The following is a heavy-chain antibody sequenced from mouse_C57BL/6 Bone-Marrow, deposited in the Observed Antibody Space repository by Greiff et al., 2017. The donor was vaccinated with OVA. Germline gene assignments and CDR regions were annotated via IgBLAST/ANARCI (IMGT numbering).Heavy chain of an antibody. Sequence: VQVVESGAELVKPGASVKMSCKASGYTFTTYPIEWMKQNHGKSLEWIGNFHPYNDVTKYNEKFKGKATLTVEKSSSTVYLELSRLTSDDSAVYYCARTGGSSYDYAMDYWGQGTSVTVSS. D-gene: IGHD1-1*01. CDR3: ARTGGSSYDYAMDY. CDR1: GYTFTTYP. V-gene: IGHV1-47*01. CDR2: FHPYNDVT. J-gene: IGHJ4*01.